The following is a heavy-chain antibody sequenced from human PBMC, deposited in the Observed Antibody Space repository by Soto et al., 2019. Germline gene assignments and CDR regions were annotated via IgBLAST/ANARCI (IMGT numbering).Heavy chain of an antibody. D-gene: IGHD6-19*01. V-gene: IGHV1-69*01. CDR2: IIPIFGTS. J-gene: IGHJ6*02. CDR1: GVTFSKFI. Sequence: QVQLEQSGGELKKPGSSVKVSCKASGVTFSKFIMTWVRQAHGIGLEWVGGIIPIFGTSNYAQKFQGRVTITADESTSTSYLEVSNLRSEDTAVYYCAKVRYSSPMGYYYGMDVWGQGTAVTVSS. CDR3: AKVRYSSPMGYYYGMDV.